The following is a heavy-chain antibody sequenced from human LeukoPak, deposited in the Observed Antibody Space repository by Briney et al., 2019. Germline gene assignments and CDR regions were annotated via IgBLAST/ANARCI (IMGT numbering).Heavy chain of an antibody. V-gene: IGHV3-11*04. Sequence: AGGSLRLSCAASGFTFSDYYMSWIRQAPGKGLEWVSYISSSGSTIYYADSVKGRFTISRDNAKNSLYLQMNSLRVEDTAVYFCARDEGGIPVSGYYYYYGMDVWGQGTTVTVSS. J-gene: IGHJ6*02. CDR2: ISSSGSTI. D-gene: IGHD5-12*01. CDR3: ARDEGGIPVSGYYYYYGMDV. CDR1: GFTFSDYY.